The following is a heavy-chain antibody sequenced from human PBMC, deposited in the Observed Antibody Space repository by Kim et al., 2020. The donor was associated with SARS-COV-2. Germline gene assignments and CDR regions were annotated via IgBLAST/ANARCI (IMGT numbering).Heavy chain of an antibody. J-gene: IGHJ4*02. CDR3: ARDAGYSSGWGRD. V-gene: IGHV3-21*01. D-gene: IGHD6-19*01. Sequence: YADSVKGLCTISRDNAKNSLYLQMNSLRAEDTAVYDCARDAGYSSGWGRDWGQGTLVTVSS.